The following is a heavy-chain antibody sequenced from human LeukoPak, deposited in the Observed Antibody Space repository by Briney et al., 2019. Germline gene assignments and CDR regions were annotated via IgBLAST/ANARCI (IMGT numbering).Heavy chain of an antibody. J-gene: IGHJ4*02. CDR3: AKNGIMITFGGATLIDY. D-gene: IGHD3-16*01. CDR2: IRYDGSNK. CDR1: GFTFSSYW. V-gene: IGHV3-30*02. Sequence: GGSLRLSCAASGFTFSSYWMSWVRQAPGKGLEWVAFIRYDGSNKYYADSVKGRFTISRDNSKNTLYLQMNSLRAEDTAVYYCAKNGIMITFGGATLIDYWGQGTLVTVSS.